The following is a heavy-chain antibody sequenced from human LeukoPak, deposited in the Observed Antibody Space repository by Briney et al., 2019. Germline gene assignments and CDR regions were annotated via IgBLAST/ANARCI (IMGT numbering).Heavy chain of an antibody. CDR3: ARAIQFGGYFDY. CDR2: IIPIFGTA. CDR1: GGTFSSYA. J-gene: IGHJ4*02. D-gene: IGHD2-15*01. V-gene: IGHV1-69*13. Sequence: SVKVSFKASGGTFSSYAISWVRQAPGQGLEWMGGIIPIFGTANYAQKFQGRVTITADESTSTAYMELSSLRAEDTAVYYCARAIQFGGYFDYWGQGTLVTVST.